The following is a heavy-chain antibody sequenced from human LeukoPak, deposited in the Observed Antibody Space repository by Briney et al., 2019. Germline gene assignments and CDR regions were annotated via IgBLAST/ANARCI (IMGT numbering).Heavy chain of an antibody. CDR2: INSDGSST. V-gene: IGHV3-74*01. Sequence: GGSLRLSCAASGFTFSSYWMHWVRQAPGKGLVWVSRINSDGSSTSYADSVKGRSTISRDNAKNTLYLQMNSLRAEDTAVYYCAREQQLVPDTFDPWGQGTLVTVSS. J-gene: IGHJ5*02. CDR1: GFTFSSYW. D-gene: IGHD6-13*01. CDR3: AREQQLVPDTFDP.